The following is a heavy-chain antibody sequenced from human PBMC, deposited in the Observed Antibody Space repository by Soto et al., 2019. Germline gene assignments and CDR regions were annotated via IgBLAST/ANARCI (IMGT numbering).Heavy chain of an antibody. CDR3: ARGSSIAGLYYGMDV. CDR1: GGTIISGGYY. J-gene: IGHJ6*02. V-gene: IGHV4-31*03. D-gene: IGHD6-6*01. CDR2: NYYSGIT. Sequence: PSVTLSLTCTVAGGTIISGGYYWTWNRQHPGKGLEWIGYNYYSGITYYNPPLKSRVTISLDTSKNQFSLKLSSVTAADTAVYYCARGSSIAGLYYGMDVWGQGTTVTVSS.